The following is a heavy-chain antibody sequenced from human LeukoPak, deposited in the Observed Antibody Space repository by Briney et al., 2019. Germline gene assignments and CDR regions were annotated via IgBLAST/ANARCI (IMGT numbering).Heavy chain of an antibody. V-gene: IGHV3-53*01. CDR3: ARGVYYDSSGYCYFDY. D-gene: IGHD3-22*01. J-gene: IGHJ4*02. CDR1: GFTVSSNY. Sequence: GGSLRLSCAASGFTVSSNYMSWVRQAPGKGLEWVSVIYSGGSTYYADSVEGRFTISRDNSKNTLYLQMNSLRAEDTAVYYCARGVYYDSSGYCYFDYWGQGTLVTVSS. CDR2: IYSGGST.